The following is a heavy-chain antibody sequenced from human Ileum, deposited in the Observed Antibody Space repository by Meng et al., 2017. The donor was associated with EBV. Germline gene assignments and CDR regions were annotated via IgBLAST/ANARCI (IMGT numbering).Heavy chain of an antibody. CDR2: IYHSGST. J-gene: IGHJ4*02. CDR3: ARTGVGLAFDY. V-gene: IGHV4-4*02. D-gene: IGHD2-8*01. Sequence: QGQLRGSGPGLVKSSGTLSLTCGVSGDSMTNNNWWTWVRQPPGKGLEWIGEIYHSGSTNYNPPLQSRATISVDMSKKQFSLKLRSVTAADTAVYYCARTGVGLAFDYWGLGTLVTVSS. CDR1: GDSMTNNNW.